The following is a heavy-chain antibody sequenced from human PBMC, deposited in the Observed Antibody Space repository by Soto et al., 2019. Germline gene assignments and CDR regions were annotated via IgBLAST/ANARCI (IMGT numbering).Heavy chain of an antibody. CDR2: IYYSGST. Sequence: QLQLQESGPGLVNPSETLSLICTVSGGSITTTSHYWGWIRQPPGKGLEWIGNIYYSGSTDYIPSLKSRATISVDTSKNQFSLRLSSVTAADTAVYYCARQRRITTCHADYWGQGTLVTVSP. CDR1: GGSITTTSHY. J-gene: IGHJ4*02. CDR3: ARQRRITTCHADY. V-gene: IGHV4-39*01.